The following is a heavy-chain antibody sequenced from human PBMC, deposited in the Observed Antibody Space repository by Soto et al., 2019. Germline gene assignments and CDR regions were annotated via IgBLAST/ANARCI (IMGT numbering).Heavy chain of an antibody. V-gene: IGHV4-39*01. CDR2: IYYSGST. CDR1: GGSISSSSYY. CDR3: ATQYYSDRSGYYLDY. Sequence: PSETLSLTCTVSGGSISSSSYYWGWIRQPPGKGLEWIGSIYYSGSTYYNPSLKSRVTISVDTSKNQFSLKLSSVTAADTAVYYCATQYYSDRSGYYLDYWGQGTLVTVAS. J-gene: IGHJ4*02. D-gene: IGHD3-22*01.